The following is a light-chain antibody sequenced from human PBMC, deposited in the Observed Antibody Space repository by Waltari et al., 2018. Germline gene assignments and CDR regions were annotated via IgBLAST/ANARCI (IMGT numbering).Light chain of an antibody. CDR3: QHYVRLPAT. CDR1: QSVSRA. V-gene: IGKV3-20*01. Sequence: EIVLTPSPGSLSSSPGERVTLSCTASQSVSRALAWYQQKPGQAPRLLIFGASNRATGIPDRFSGSGSETDFSLTISRLEPEDFAVYYCQHYVRLPATFGRGTKVEIK. J-gene: IGKJ1*01. CDR2: GAS.